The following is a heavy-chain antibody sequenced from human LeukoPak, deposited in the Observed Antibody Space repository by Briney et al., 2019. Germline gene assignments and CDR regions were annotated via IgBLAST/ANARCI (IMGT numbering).Heavy chain of an antibody. CDR1: GFTFDDYA. CDR3: AKDIAHDYGFDY. CDR2: ISWNSGSI. Sequence: GGSLRLSCAASGFTFDDYAMHWVRQAPGKGLEWVSGISWNSGSIGYADSVRGRFTISRDSAKNSLYLQMNSLRAEDTALYYCAKDIAHDYGFDYWGQGNLVTVSS. J-gene: IGHJ4*02. V-gene: IGHV3-9*01. D-gene: IGHD4-17*01.